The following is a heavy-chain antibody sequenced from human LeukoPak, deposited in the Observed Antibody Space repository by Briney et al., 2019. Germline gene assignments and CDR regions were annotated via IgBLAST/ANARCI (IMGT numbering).Heavy chain of an antibody. Sequence: PGGSLRLSCAASGFTFSSYTFSTYAMSWVRQAPGKGLEWVSAVSGSGGTTYYADSVKGRFTISRDNSKNTLSVQMNSLRAEDTAVYYCAKSARSSLVYFGELLVDYWGQGTLVTVSS. CDR1: GFTFSSYTFSTYA. V-gene: IGHV3-23*01. D-gene: IGHD3-10*01. J-gene: IGHJ4*02. CDR2: VSGSGGTT. CDR3: AKSARSSLVYFGELLVDY.